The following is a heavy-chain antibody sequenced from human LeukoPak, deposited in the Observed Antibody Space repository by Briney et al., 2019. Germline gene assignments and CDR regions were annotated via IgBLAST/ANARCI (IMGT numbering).Heavy chain of an antibody. CDR2: MNPNSGNT. CDR1: GYTFTSYD. CDR3: AKGFPHYYDSSGPTY. V-gene: IGHV1-8*01. Sequence: ASVRVSCKASGYTFTSYDINWVRQAPGQGLEWMGWMNPNSGNTGYAQKFQGRVTMTRNTSISTAYMELSRLRSDDTAVYYCAKGFPHYYDSSGPTYWGQGTLVTVSS. J-gene: IGHJ4*02. D-gene: IGHD3-22*01.